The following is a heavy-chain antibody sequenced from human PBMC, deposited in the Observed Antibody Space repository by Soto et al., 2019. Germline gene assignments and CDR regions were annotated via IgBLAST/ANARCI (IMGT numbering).Heavy chain of an antibody. CDR1: GGTFSSYA. D-gene: IGHD2-15*01. J-gene: IGHJ4*02. V-gene: IGHV1-69*06. Sequence: GASVKVSCKASGGTFSSYAISWVRQAPGQGLEWMGGIIPIFGTANYAQKFQGRVTITADKSTSTAYMELSSLRSEDTAVYYCASHEGGGSSAQFDYWGQGTLVTVYS. CDR3: ASHEGGGSSAQFDY. CDR2: IIPIFGTA.